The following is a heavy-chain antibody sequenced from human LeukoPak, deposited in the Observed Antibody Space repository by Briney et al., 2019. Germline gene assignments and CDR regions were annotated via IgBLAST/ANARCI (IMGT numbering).Heavy chain of an antibody. D-gene: IGHD2-15*01. V-gene: IGHV4-4*07. CDR2: IYTSGST. Sequence: SETLSLTCTVSGGSISSYYWSWIRQPAGKGLEWIGRIYTSGSTNYNPSLKSRVTMSVDTSKNQFSLKLSSVTAADTAVYYCASGGYCSGGSCLHPRRFAFDIWGQGTMVTVSS. J-gene: IGHJ3*02. CDR3: ASGGYCSGGSCLHPRRFAFDI. CDR1: GGSISSYY.